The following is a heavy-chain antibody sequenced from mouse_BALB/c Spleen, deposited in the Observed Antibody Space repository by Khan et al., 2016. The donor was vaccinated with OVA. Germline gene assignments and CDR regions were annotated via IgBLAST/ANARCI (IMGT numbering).Heavy chain of an antibody. CDR1: GYTFTTAG. CDR2: INTHSGVP. Sequence: QIQLVQSGPELKKPGETVRISCKASGYTFTTAGIQWVQKMPGKGLKWIGWINTHSGVPKYAEDFKGRFAFSLEISVNTAYLQITNLKNEDTATYFCAGYESAYYRNGGSSMEYWGQGTSVTGSS. J-gene: IGHJ4*01. V-gene: IGHV9-4*02. CDR3: AGYESAYYRNGGSSMEY. D-gene: IGHD2-5*01.